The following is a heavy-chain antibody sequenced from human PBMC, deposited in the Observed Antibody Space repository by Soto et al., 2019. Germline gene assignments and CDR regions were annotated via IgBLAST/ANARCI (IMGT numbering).Heavy chain of an antibody. J-gene: IGHJ4*02. Sequence: GGSLRLSCAASGFTFSGSAMHWVRQASGKGLEWVGRIRSKAKSYATVYAASVKGRFTISRDDSKNTAYLQMNSLKTADTAVYYCTRLGIAAAGTDYWGQGXLVTVSS. CDR3: TRLGIAAAGTDY. D-gene: IGHD6-13*01. CDR1: GFTFSGSA. V-gene: IGHV3-73*01. CDR2: IRSKAKSYAT.